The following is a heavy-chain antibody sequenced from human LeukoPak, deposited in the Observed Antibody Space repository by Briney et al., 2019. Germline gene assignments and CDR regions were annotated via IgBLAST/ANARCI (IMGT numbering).Heavy chain of an antibody. Sequence: PGGSLRLSCAASGFTFSSYSMNWVRQAPGKGLEWVSSISSGSSYIYYADSVKGRFTISRDNAKNSLYLQMNSLRAEDTAVYYCARGIAAAGTPGYWGQGTLVTVSS. J-gene: IGHJ4*02. CDR3: ARGIAAAGTPGY. CDR1: GFTFSSYS. CDR2: ISSGSSYI. D-gene: IGHD6-13*01. V-gene: IGHV3-21*01.